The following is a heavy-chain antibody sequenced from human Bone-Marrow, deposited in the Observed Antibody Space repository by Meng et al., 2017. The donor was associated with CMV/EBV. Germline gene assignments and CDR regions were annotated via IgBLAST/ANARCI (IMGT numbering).Heavy chain of an antibody. CDR1: GGSISSSSYY. V-gene: IGHV4-39*07. Sequence: SETLSLTCTVSGGSISSSSYYWSWIRQPPGKGLEWIGEINHSGSTNYNPSLKSRVTISVDTSKNQFSLKLSSVTAADTAVYYCARGMGSYYFDYWGQGTLVTVSS. D-gene: IGHD2-8*01. CDR2: INHSGST. CDR3: ARGMGSYYFDY. J-gene: IGHJ4*02.